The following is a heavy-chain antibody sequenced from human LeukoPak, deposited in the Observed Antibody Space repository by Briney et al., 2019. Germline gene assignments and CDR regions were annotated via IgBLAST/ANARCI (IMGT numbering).Heavy chain of an antibody. J-gene: IGHJ4*02. CDR3: ARDQYYYDSSGYLTFDY. CDR2: IHTSGST. Sequence: PSETLSLTCNVSGVSISSYYWSWIRQPAGKGLEWIGRIHTSGSTNYNPSLKSRVTMSVDTSKNQFSLKLSSVTAADTAVYYCARDQYYYDSSGYLTFDYWGQGTLVTVSS. V-gene: IGHV4-4*07. D-gene: IGHD3-22*01. CDR1: GVSISSYY.